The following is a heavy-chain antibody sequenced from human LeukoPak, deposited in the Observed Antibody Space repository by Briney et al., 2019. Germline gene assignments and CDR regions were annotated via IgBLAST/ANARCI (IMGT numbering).Heavy chain of an antibody. V-gene: IGHV3-7*01. J-gene: IGHJ4*02. CDR2: INQDGSER. CDR1: RFTFSNYW. CDR3: ATGNYNRPFDY. Sequence: PGGSLRLSCAASRFTFSNYWMSWVRQAPGKGLEWVANINQDGSERYYVDSVKGRFTISRDNTKNTLYLQLNSLRAEDTAVYYCATGNYNRPFDYWGQGTLVTVSS. D-gene: IGHD1-7*01.